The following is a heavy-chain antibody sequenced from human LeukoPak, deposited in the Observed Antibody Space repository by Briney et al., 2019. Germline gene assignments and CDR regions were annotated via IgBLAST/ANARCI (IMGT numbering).Heavy chain of an antibody. D-gene: IGHD4-23*01. CDR3: ATLTGGDDAFDI. Sequence: SETLSLTCTVSGYSISSSYYWSWIRQPAGKGLEWIGYIFYTGGTNYNPSLKSRVTISVLTSKNRFSLKLSSVTAADTAVYYCATLTGGDDAFDIWGQGTMVTVSS. J-gene: IGHJ3*02. CDR1: GYSISSSYY. V-gene: IGHV4-61*10. CDR2: IFYTGGT.